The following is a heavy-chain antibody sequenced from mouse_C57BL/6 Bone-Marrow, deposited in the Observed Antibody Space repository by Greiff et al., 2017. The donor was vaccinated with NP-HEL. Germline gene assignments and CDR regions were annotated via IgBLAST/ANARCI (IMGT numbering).Heavy chain of an antibody. V-gene: IGHV1-55*01. Sequence: VKLQQPGAELVKPGASVKMSCKASGYPFTSYWITWVKQRPGQGLEWIGDIYPGSGSTNYNEKFKSKATLTVDTSSSTAYMQLSSLTSEDSAVYYCARGQLRLDYFDYWGQGTTLTVSS. CDR3: ARGQLRLDYFDY. D-gene: IGHD3-2*02. CDR1: GYPFTSYW. CDR2: IYPGSGST. J-gene: IGHJ2*01.